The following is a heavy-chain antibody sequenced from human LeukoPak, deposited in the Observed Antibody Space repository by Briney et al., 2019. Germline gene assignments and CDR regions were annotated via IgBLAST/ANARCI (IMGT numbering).Heavy chain of an antibody. Sequence: GGSLRLSCAASGFTFSSYWMSWVRQAPGKGLEWVANIKQDGSEKYYVDSVKGRFTISRDNAKNSLYLQMNSLRAEDTAVYYCARVNGDGTRGAFDIWGQGTMVTVSS. CDR2: IKQDGSEK. CDR3: ARVNGDGTRGAFDI. CDR1: GFTFSSYW. J-gene: IGHJ3*02. V-gene: IGHV3-7*01. D-gene: IGHD4-17*01.